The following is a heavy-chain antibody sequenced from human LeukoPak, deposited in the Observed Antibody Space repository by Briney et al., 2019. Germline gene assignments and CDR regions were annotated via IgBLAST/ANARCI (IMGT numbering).Heavy chain of an antibody. D-gene: IGHD6-13*01. V-gene: IGHV4-39*07. CDR2: IYYGGST. J-gene: IGHJ4*02. Sequence: SETLSLTCTVSGGSISSSTYYWGWIRQPPGKGLEWIGSIYYGGSTYYNPSLKSRVTISVDTSKNQFSLKLSSVTAADTAVYYCARVVAAAVDYWGQGTLVTVSS. CDR1: GGSISSSTYY. CDR3: ARVVAAAVDY.